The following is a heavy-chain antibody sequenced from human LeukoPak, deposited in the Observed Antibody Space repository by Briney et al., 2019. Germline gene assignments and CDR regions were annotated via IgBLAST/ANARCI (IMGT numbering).Heavy chain of an antibody. CDR1: GGSFSGYY. D-gene: IGHD1-7*01. V-gene: IGHV4-34*01. J-gene: IGHJ6*03. CDR3: ARGDKYNWNYCAGYYYYYYMDV. Sequence: SETLSLTCAVYGGSFSGYYWSWIRQPPEKGLEWIGEINHSGSTNYNPSLKSRVTISVDTSKNQFSLKLSSVTAADTAVYYCARGDKYNWNYCAGYYYYYYMDVWGKGTTVTVSS. CDR2: INHSGST.